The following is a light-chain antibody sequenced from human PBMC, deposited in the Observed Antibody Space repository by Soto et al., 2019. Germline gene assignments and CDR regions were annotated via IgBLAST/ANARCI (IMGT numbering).Light chain of an antibody. CDR3: QQYYNWPPWA. J-gene: IGKJ1*01. V-gene: IGKV3-15*01. CDR1: QSVSSN. Sequence: EIVMTQFPATLSVSPGERATLSCRASQSVSSNLAWYQQKPGQAPRLLIYGASARATGTPARFSGSGSGTEFTLTISSLQSEDFAVYYCQQYYNWPPWAFGQGTKVEIK. CDR2: GAS.